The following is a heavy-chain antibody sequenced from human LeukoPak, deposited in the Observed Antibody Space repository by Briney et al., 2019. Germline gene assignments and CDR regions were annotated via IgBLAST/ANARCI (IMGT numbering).Heavy chain of an antibody. CDR2: ISSSSSYI. D-gene: IGHD5-18*01. J-gene: IGHJ4*02. CDR1: GFTFSSYS. Sequence: PGGSLRLSCAASGFTFSSYSMNWVRQAPGKGLEWVSSISSSSSYIYYADSVKGRFTISRDNAKNSLYLQMNSLRAEDTAVYYCASSDTATVRPVDYWGQGTLVTVSS. CDR3: ASSDTATVRPVDY. V-gene: IGHV3-21*01.